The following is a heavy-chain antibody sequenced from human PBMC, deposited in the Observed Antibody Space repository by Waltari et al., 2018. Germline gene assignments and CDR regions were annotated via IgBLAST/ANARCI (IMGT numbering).Heavy chain of an antibody. D-gene: IGHD6-19*01. CDR1: GGSISSYY. Sequence: QVQLQESGPGLVKPSETLSLTCTVSGGSISSYYWSWIRQPPGKGLEWIGYIYYRGSTNYNPSLKSRVTISVDTSKNQFSLKLSSVTAADTAVYYCAREQWLVRADYYYYYGMDVWGQGTTVTVSS. V-gene: IGHV4-59*01. CDR2: IYYRGST. J-gene: IGHJ6*02. CDR3: AREQWLVRADYYYYYGMDV.